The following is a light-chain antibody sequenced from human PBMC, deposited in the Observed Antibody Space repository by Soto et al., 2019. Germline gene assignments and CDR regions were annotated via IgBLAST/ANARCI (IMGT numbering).Light chain of an antibody. CDR1: QSISSW. V-gene: IGKV1-5*01. CDR2: GAS. Sequence: DIQMTQSPSTLSASVGDRVTITCRASQSISSWLAWYQQKPGKAPKLLIYGASTLKSGVPSRFSGSGSGTEFTLTISSPQPDDFATYYCQHYNSYSEAFGQGTKVDIK. J-gene: IGKJ1*01. CDR3: QHYNSYSEA.